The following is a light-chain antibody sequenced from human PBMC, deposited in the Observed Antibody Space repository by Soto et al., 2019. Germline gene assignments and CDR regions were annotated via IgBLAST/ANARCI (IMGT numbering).Light chain of an antibody. Sequence: QSVLTQPPSVSAAPGQKVTISCSGSSSNIGNTYVSWYQQLPGTAPKLLICDNDQRPPGIPDRFSGSKSGTSATLAITGLQAGDEADYYCGAWDTNLNAEVFGGGTKLTVL. CDR3: GAWDTNLNAEV. CDR1: SSNIGNTY. J-gene: IGLJ2*01. V-gene: IGLV1-51*01. CDR2: DND.